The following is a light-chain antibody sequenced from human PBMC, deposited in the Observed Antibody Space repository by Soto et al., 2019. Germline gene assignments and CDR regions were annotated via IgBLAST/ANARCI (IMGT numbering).Light chain of an antibody. CDR1: SSNIGSNH. V-gene: IGLV1-44*01. J-gene: IGLJ2*01. Sequence: QSVLTQSPSASGTPGQRVIIACSGSSSNIGSNHVNWYRHLPGAAPKLLMFRSDQRPSGVPDRFSGSKSGTTASLAISGRQSGDEADYYCAAWDDSRYGVVFGGGTKLTVL. CDR2: RSD. CDR3: AAWDDSRYGVV.